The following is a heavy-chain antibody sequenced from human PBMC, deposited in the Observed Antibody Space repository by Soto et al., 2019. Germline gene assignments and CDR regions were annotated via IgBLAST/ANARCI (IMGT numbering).Heavy chain of an antibody. V-gene: IGHV1-69*13. CDR2: IIPIFGTA. CDR1: GGTFSSYA. D-gene: IGHD3-10*01. CDR3: ARVPGSEDAFDI. J-gene: IGHJ3*02. Sequence: GASVKVSCKASGGTFSSYAISWVRQAPGQGLEWMGGIIPIFGTANYAQKFQGRVTITADESTSTAYMELSSLRSEDTAVYYCARVPGSEDAFDIWGQGTMVTVSS.